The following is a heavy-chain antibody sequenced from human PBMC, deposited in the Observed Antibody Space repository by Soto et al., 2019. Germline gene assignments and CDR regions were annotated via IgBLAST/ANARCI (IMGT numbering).Heavy chain of an antibody. CDR2: MNPNSGNT. J-gene: IGHJ5*02. CDR3: AGGNGGSYDWFDP. Sequence: QVQLVQSGAEVKKPGASVKVSCKASGYTFTSYDVNWVRQATGQGLEWTGWMNPNSGNTGYAQRLQGRATMPRNTSISTAYMELSSLRSEDTAVYYCAGGNGGSYDWFDPWGQGTLVTVSS. CDR1: GYTFTSYD. D-gene: IGHD1-26*01. V-gene: IGHV1-8*01.